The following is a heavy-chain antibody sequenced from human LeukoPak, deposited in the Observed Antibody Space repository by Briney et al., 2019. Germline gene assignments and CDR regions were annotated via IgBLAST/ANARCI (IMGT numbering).Heavy chain of an antibody. J-gene: IGHJ5*02. CDR3: ARDGTAVAGTWFDP. CDR2: ISSSGSTI. V-gene: IGHV3-48*03. D-gene: IGHD6-19*01. Sequence: QPGGSVRLSCAASGFTFSSYEMNWVRQAPGKGLEWVSYISSSGSTIYYADSVKGRFTISRDNAKNSLYLQMNSLRAEDTAVYYCARDGTAVAGTWFDPWGQGTLVTVSS. CDR1: GFTFSSYE.